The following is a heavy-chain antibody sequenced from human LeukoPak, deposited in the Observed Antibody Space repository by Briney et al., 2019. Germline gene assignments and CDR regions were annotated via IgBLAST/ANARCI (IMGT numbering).Heavy chain of an antibody. CDR3: ARGSFLADY. CDR2: IYYSGST. D-gene: IGHD6-6*01. CDR1: GYSISSSSYY. V-gene: IGHV4-39*07. J-gene: IGHJ4*02. Sequence: SETLSLTCTVSGYSISSSSYYWGWIRQPPGKGLEWIGSIYYSGSTYYNPSLKSRVTISVDTSKNQFSLKLSSVTAADTAVYYCARGSFLADYWGQGTLVTVSS.